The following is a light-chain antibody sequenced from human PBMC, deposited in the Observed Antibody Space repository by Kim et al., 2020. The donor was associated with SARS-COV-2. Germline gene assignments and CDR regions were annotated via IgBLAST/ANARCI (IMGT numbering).Light chain of an antibody. Sequence: QSVLTQSPSASGSPGQSVTISCTGISSDVGGFNYVSWYQQHPGKAPKLMIYEVTKRPSGVPARFSGSKSGNTATLTVSGLQAEDEADYYCSSSASNNSLRVFGTGTKVTVL. CDR1: SSDVGGFNY. CDR3: SSSASNNSLRV. CDR2: EVT. J-gene: IGLJ1*01. V-gene: IGLV2-8*01.